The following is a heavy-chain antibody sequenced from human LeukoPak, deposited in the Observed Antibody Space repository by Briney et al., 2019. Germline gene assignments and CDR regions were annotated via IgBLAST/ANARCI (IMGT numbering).Heavy chain of an antibody. D-gene: IGHD3-22*01. V-gene: IGHV4-34*01. Sequence: PSETLSLTCAVYGGSFSGYYWSWIRQPPGKGLEWVGEINHSGSTNYNPSLKSRVTISVDTSKNQFSLKLSSVTAADTAVYYCARVSAYYDSSGYQHYFDYWGQGTLVTVSS. CDR1: GGSFSGYY. CDR2: INHSGST. J-gene: IGHJ4*02. CDR3: ARVSAYYDSSGYQHYFDY.